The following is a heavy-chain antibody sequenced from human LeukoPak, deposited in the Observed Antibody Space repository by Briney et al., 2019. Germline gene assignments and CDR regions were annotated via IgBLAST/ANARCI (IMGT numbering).Heavy chain of an antibody. CDR1: GFTLSNYG. D-gene: IGHD1-26*01. CDR2: IKQDGSEK. V-gene: IGHV3-7*01. J-gene: IGHJ4*02. Sequence: GGSLRLSCAASGFTLSNYGIHWVRQAPGKGLEWVANIKQDGSEKYYVDSVKGRFTISRDNAKNSLYLQMNSLRAEDTAVYYCARVEWELPHFDYWGQGTLVTVSS. CDR3: ARVEWELPHFDY.